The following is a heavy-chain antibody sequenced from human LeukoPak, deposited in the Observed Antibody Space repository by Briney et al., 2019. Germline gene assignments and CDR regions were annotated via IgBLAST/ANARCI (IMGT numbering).Heavy chain of an antibody. D-gene: IGHD6-13*01. CDR1: GYSFTSYW. V-gene: IGHV5-51*01. Sequence: GESLKISCKGSGYSFTSYWIGWVRQMPGKGLEWMGIIYPGDSDTRYSPSFQGQVTISADKSISTAYLQWSSLKASDTAMYYCARQDGYSSSLDNWFDPWGQGTLVTVSS. CDR2: IYPGDSDT. J-gene: IGHJ5*02. CDR3: ARQDGYSSSLDNWFDP.